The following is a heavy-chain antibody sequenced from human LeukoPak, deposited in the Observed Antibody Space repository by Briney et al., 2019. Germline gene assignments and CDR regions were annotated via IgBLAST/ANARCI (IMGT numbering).Heavy chain of an antibody. J-gene: IGHJ4*02. Sequence: GGSLRISCAASGFTSEFTFGTYSMSWVRQASGKGLEWLAYISSTRSTIYYADSVKGRFTISRDNAKNSQYLQMNSLRAEDTAVYYCARGNYGDSNDYWGQGTLVTVSS. CDR1: GFTSEFTFGTYS. CDR3: ARGNYGDSNDY. CDR2: ISSTRSTI. D-gene: IGHD4-17*01. V-gene: IGHV3-48*01.